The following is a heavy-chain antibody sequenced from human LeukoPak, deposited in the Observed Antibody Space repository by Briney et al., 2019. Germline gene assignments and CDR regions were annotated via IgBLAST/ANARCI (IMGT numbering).Heavy chain of an antibody. V-gene: IGHV3-21*01. CDR2: VSSSSYI. Sequence: KTGGSLRLSCAASGFTFSSYSMNWVRQAPGKGLEWVSSVSSSSYIYYADSVKGRFTISRDNAKNSLYLQMNSLRAEDTAVYYCARGSAGYSSGWYGVDYWGQGTLVTVSS. CDR3: ARGSAGYSSGWYGVDY. D-gene: IGHD6-19*01. CDR1: GFTFSSYS. J-gene: IGHJ4*02.